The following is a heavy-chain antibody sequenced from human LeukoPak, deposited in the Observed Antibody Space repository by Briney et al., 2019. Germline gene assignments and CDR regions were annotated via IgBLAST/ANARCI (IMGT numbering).Heavy chain of an antibody. Sequence: GRSLRLSCAASGFTFSSYTMHWVRQAPGKGLEWVAVISYDGSNKYFADSVKGRFTISRDNSKSTLFLQMYSLRAEDTAVYYCAASFTVTTRGTQLDYWGQGTLVTVSS. J-gene: IGHJ4*02. D-gene: IGHD4-11*01. CDR2: ISYDGSNK. CDR1: GFTFSSYT. V-gene: IGHV3-30-3*01. CDR3: AASFTVTTRGTQLDY.